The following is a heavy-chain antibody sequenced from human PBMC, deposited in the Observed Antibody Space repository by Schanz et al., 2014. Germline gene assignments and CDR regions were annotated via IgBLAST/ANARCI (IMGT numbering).Heavy chain of an antibody. CDR2: MYINSGST. J-gene: IGHJ3*01. CDR3: ARDGGRDGYNLAFDV. D-gene: IGHD5-12*01. V-gene: IGHV3-53*01. CDR1: GFTVNTNY. Sequence: EVQLVESGGGLIQPGGSLRLSCAVSGFTVNTNYMSWVRQAPGKGLEWISSMYINSGSTQYADSVKGRFIISRDSSKTXISLQMHRLSAEDTAVYVCARDGGRDGYNLAFDVWGQGTLVTVSS.